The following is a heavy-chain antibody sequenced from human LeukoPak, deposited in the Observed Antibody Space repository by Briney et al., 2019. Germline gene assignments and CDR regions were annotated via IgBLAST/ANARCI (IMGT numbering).Heavy chain of an antibody. Sequence: SGTLSLTCTASGGSINSGTYYWGWIPQSPGKGLEWIGSIDSSGNTFYNPALKSRITISVDTSKNQFALKVNSVTAAATAVYYCAGHKYSSQNSDGFDIWGQGTMVTVSS. J-gene: IGHJ3*02. D-gene: IGHD2-15*01. CDR2: IDSSGNT. CDR1: GGSINSGTYY. CDR3: AGHKYSSQNSDGFDI. V-gene: IGHV4-39*01.